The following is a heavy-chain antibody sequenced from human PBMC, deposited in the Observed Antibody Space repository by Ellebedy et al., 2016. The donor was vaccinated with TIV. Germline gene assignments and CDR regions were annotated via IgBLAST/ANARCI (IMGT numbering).Heavy chain of an antibody. V-gene: IGHV3-66*01. Sequence: PGGSLRLSLAASGFTVSSNYISGVRQAPGKGLEWGSVIYSGGSTYYADSVKGRFTISRDNSKNTLYLQMNSLRAEDKAVYYCASLSSGRWFVDYWGQGTLVTVSS. D-gene: IGHD3-22*01. CDR2: IYSGGST. CDR3: ASLSSGRWFVDY. CDR1: GFTVSSNY. J-gene: IGHJ4*02.